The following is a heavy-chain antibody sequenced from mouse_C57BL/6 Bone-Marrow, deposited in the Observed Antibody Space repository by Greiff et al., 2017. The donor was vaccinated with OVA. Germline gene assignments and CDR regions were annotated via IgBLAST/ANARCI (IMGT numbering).Heavy chain of an antibody. CDR2: IDPENGDT. CDR3: TTCSSPFAY. V-gene: IGHV14-4*01. D-gene: IGHD1-1*01. CDR1: GFNIKDDY. J-gene: IGHJ3*01. Sequence: VQLQQSGAELVRPGASVKLSCTASGFNIKDDYMHWVKQRPEQGLEWIGWIDPENGDTEYASKFQGKATITADTSSTTAYLQRSSLTSEDTAVYYSTTCSSPFAYWGQGTLVTVSA.